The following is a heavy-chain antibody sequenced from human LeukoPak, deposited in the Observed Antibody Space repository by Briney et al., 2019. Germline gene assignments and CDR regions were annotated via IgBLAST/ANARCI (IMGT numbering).Heavy chain of an antibody. J-gene: IGHJ3*02. Sequence: GGSLRLSCAASGFTFSDYRMSWVRQAPGKGLERVANSQQDGSEKHYVDSVKGRFTISRDNAKNSLYLQMNSLRAEDTAVYYCARDGAYSGSYHDAFDIWGQGTIVTVSS. CDR2: SQQDGSEK. CDR1: GFTFSDYR. V-gene: IGHV3-7*01. D-gene: IGHD1-26*01. CDR3: ARDGAYSGSYHDAFDI.